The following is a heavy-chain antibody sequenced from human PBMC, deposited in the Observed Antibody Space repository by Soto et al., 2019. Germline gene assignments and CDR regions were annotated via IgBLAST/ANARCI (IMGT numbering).Heavy chain of an antibody. J-gene: IGHJ4*02. CDR3: LKTLPGSLSDPHQLLERFDY. CDR2: ISYDANAA. D-gene: IGHD2-2*01. V-gene: IGHV3-30*03. CDR1: GFMFRTYC. Sequence: GGSLRLSGAVSGFMFRTYCIHWVRQAPCKGLEWVAVISYDANAAYYAESVRGRFTISRDNSKNKLYLQMNSLKPDDTAVYYCLKTLPGSLSDPHQLLERFDYSGQGTLVAVCS.